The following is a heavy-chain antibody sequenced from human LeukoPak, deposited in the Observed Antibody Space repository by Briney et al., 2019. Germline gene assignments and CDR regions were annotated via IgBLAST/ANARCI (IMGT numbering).Heavy chain of an antibody. V-gene: IGHV3-21*01. CDR1: GFTFSSYS. Sequence: GGSLRLSCAASGFTFSSYSMNWVRQAPGKGLEWVSSISSSSSYIYYADSVKGRFTISRDNAKNSLYLQMNSLRAEDTAVYYCAGGEAVVPAAMIVYWGQGTLVTVSS. CDR3: AGGEAVVPAAMIVY. D-gene: IGHD2-2*01. J-gene: IGHJ4*02. CDR2: ISSSSSYI.